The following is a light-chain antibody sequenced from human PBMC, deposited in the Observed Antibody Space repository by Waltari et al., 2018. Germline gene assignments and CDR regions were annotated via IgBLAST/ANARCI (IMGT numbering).Light chain of an antibody. CDR1: SSNIGSNT. CDR2: SND. Sequence: QSVLTQPPSASGTPGQRVTIPCSGSSSNIGSNTVNWYQQLPGTAPKLLLYSNDRRPSGVPDRFSGSKAGTSASLAISGLQSEDEADYYCAAWDDSLNGDVVFGGGTKLTVL. V-gene: IGLV1-44*01. J-gene: IGLJ2*01. CDR3: AAWDDSLNGDVV.